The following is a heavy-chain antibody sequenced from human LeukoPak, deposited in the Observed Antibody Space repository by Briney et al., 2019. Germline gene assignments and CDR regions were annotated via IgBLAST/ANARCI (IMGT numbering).Heavy chain of an antibody. Sequence: ASVKVSCKASGYTFTSYGISWVRQAPGQGPEWMGWISAYNGNTNYAQKLQGRVTMTTDTSTSTAYMELRSLRSDNTAVYYGARNSLWFGELLGKRYFDYWGQGTLVTVSS. J-gene: IGHJ4*02. CDR1: GYTFTSYG. CDR2: ISAYNGNT. D-gene: IGHD3-10*01. V-gene: IGHV1-18*01. CDR3: ARNSLWFGELLGKRYFDY.